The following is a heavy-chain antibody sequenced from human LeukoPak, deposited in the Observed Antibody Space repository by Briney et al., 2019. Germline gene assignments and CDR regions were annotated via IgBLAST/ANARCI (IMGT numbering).Heavy chain of an antibody. CDR1: GFTFSSYA. J-gene: IGHJ4*02. D-gene: IGHD1-26*01. V-gene: IGHV3-64*01. Sequence: PGGSLRLSCAASGFTFSSYAMHWVRQAPGKGLEYVSAISRNGGSTYYANSVKGRFTISRDNSKNTLYLQMGSLRAEDMAVYYCARVLGELLSYDYWGQGTLVTVSS. CDR2: ISRNGGST. CDR3: ARVLGELLSYDY.